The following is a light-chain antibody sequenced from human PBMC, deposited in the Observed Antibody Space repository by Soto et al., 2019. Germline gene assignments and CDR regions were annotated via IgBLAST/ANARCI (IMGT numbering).Light chain of an antibody. CDR3: MQGIHCWIT. Sequence: VVMTQSPLLLHVTLGQPSSVSCRSNQSLVHSDGIAYFSWFQQRPGRSPRRLIYKVSNRDSGVPARFSCSGSGSDFGLKISRVVAEDVCVYYCMQGIHCWITFGQGTRLEIK. CDR1: QSLVHSDGIAY. V-gene: IGKV2-30*02. CDR2: KVS. J-gene: IGKJ5*01.